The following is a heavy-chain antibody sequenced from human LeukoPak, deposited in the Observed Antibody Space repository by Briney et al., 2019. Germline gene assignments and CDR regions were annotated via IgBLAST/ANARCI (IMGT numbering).Heavy chain of an antibody. Sequence: ASVKVSCKASGYTFTSYGISWVRQAPGQGLEWMGWISAYNGNTNYAQKLQGRVTMTTDTSASTAYMELSSLRSEDTAVYYCARARIRRYYDSSGSPAYFDLWGRGTLVTVSS. CDR1: GYTFTSYG. CDR3: ARARIRRYYDSSGSPAYFDL. CDR2: ISAYNGNT. V-gene: IGHV1-18*01. J-gene: IGHJ2*01. D-gene: IGHD3-22*01.